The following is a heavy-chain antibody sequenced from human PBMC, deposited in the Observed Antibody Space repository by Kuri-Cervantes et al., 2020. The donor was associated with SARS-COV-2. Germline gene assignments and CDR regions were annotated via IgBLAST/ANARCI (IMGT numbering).Heavy chain of an antibody. J-gene: IGHJ5*02. D-gene: IGHD2-2*02. CDR1: GYTFTGYY. Sequence: ASVKVSCKASGYTFTGYYMHWVRQAPGQGLEWMGWINPNSGGTNYAQKFQGRVTMTRDTSISTAYMELSRLRSGDTAVYYCATGPPYVVPAAIGGGWFDPWGQGTLVTVSS. V-gene: IGHV1-2*02. CDR3: ATGPPYVVPAAIGGGWFDP. CDR2: INPNSGGT.